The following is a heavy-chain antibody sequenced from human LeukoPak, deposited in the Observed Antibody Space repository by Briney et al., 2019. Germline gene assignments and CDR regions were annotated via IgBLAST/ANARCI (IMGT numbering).Heavy chain of an antibody. D-gene: IGHD5-18*01. Sequence: PGGSLRLSCAASGFTFSSYSMNWVRQAPGKGLEWVSSISSSSSYIYYADSVKGRFTISRDNAKNSLYLQMNSLRAEDTAVYYCAREGGYSYGNNHWGQGTLVTVSS. CDR2: ISSSSSYI. J-gene: IGHJ5*02. V-gene: IGHV3-21*01. CDR3: AREGGYSYGNNH. CDR1: GFTFSSYS.